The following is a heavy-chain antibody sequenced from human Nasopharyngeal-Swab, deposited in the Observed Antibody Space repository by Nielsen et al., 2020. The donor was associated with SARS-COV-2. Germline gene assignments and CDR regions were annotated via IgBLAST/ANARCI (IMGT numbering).Heavy chain of an antibody. CDR1: GFTFSNHA. CDR2: LLFDGSDA. Sequence: GESLKISCAASGFTFSNHAMHWVRQAPGKGLEWVGMLLFDGSDAHYADSVKGRFIISRDNSKNTLYLQMNSLRDEDTAVYYCTRDGGYRAAYYGYLDLWGRGTLPTVSS. V-gene: IGHV3-30-3*01. D-gene: IGHD5-12*01. CDR3: TRDGGYRAAYYGYLDL. J-gene: IGHJ2*01.